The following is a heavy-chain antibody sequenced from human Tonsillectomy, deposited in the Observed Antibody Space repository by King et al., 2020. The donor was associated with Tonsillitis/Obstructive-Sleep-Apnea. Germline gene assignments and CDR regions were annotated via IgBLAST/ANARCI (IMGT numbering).Heavy chain of an antibody. D-gene: IGHD3-3*01. CDR3: AKSFGWDDFWSAFDY. CDR1: GFIFNNYA. Sequence: VQLVESGGGLIQPGGSLRLSCAASGFIFNNYAMTWVRQIPGKGLEWVSSISATGVSTYYAESVKGRFTISRDNSKNTLYLRMNSLTAEDTAVYYCAKSFGWDDFWSAFDYWGQGTLVSVSS. CDR2: ISATGVST. V-gene: IGHV3-23*04. J-gene: IGHJ4*02.